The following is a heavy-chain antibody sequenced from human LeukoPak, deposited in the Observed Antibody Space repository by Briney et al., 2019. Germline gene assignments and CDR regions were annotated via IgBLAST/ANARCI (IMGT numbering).Heavy chain of an antibody. CDR3: ARDGYSRGYAFDI. D-gene: IGHD4-11*01. J-gene: IGHJ3*02. Sequence: ASVRVSCKASGYTFTGYYMHWVRQAPGQGPEWMGRINPNSGGTNYAQKFQGRVIMTRDTSISTAYMELSRLRSDDTAVYYCARDGYSRGYAFDIWGQGTMVTVSS. CDR1: GYTFTGYY. CDR2: INPNSGGT. V-gene: IGHV1-2*06.